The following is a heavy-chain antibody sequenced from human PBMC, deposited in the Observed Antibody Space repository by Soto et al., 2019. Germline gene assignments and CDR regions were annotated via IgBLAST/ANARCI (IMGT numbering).Heavy chain of an antibody. V-gene: IGHV4-59*01. CDR1: GRSIDTYY. CDR2: VDYSGNS. D-gene: IGHD6-19*01. J-gene: IGHJ4*02. CDR3: ARNWFSVAGRFHFDY. Sequence: SETLRLTCTVSGRSIDTYYWIWIRRPPGKGLEWISSVDYSGNSDSSPSLKSRVSISIDTSKKQVSLKLNSVTAADSAVYYCARNWFSVAGRFHFDYWGQGIPVTVSS.